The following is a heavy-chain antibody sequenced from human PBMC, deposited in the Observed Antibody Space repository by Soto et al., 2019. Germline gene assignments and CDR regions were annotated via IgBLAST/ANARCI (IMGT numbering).Heavy chain of an antibody. CDR2: IYYSGSP. D-gene: IGHD5-18*01. CDR1: GGSISSGGHY. V-gene: IGHV4-31*11. CDR3: ARDPGGNSYPI. Sequence: QVQLQESGPGLVKPSQTLTLTCAVSGGSISSGGHYWSWIRQHPGKGLEWIGDIYYSGSPYYNPSLKSRVSISLDTSKNQFSLKLNSVTAADTAMYYCARDPGGNSYPIWGQGTLVTVSS. J-gene: IGHJ4*02.